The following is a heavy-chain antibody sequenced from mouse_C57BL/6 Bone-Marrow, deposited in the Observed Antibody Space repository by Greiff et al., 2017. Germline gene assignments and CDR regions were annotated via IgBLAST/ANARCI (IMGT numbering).Heavy chain of an antibody. CDR3: ARPHYYGCSYRRFDF. CDR2: IYPRSGNT. J-gene: IGHJ1*03. CDR1: GYTFTSYG. V-gene: IGHV1-81*01. D-gene: IGHD1-1*01. Sequence: VQLQQSGAELARPGASVKLSCKASGYTFTSYGISWVKQRTGQGLEWIGEIYPRSGNTYYNEKFKGKATLTADKSSSTAYMELRSLTSEDYAVYFCARPHYYGCSYRRFDFWGTGTTVTVSS.